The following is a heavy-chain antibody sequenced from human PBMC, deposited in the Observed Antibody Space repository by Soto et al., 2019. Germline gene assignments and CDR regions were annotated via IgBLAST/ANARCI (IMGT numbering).Heavy chain of an antibody. CDR3: ARDGCTNGVCHWFTDAFDI. CDR2: INAGNGNT. Sequence: ASVKVSCKASGYTFTSYAMHWVRQAPGQRLEWMGWINAGNGNTKYSQKFQGRVTITRDTSASTAYMELSSLRSEDTAVYYCARDGCTNGVCHWFTDAFDIWGQGTMVTVSS. J-gene: IGHJ3*02. V-gene: IGHV1-3*01. D-gene: IGHD2-8*01. CDR1: GYTFTSYA.